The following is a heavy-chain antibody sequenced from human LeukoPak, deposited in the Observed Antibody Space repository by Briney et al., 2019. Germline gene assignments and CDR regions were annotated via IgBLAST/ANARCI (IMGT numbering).Heavy chain of an antibody. D-gene: IGHD2-2*02. CDR3: ARDFTSAYTIDY. J-gene: IGHJ4*02. CDR1: GFTFSSYS. CDR2: ISSSSSYI. Sequence: GFLRLPCGSSGFTFSSYSMNWVRQGPGEGLGWVSSISSSSSYIYYADSVKGRFTISRDNAKNSLYLQMNSLRAEDTAVYYCARDFTSAYTIDYWGQGTLVTVSS. V-gene: IGHV3-21*01.